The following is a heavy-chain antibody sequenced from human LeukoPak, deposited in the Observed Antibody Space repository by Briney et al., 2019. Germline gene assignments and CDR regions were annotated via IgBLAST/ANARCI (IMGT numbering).Heavy chain of an antibody. D-gene: IGHD3/OR15-3a*01. J-gene: IGHJ4*02. V-gene: IGHV4-39*07. CDR3: ARGGL. CDR1: GGSISSSSYY. Sequence: SETLSLTCTVSGGSISSSSYYWGWIRQPPGKGLEWIGSIYYSGSTYYNLSLKSRVTISVDTSKNQFSLKLSSVTAADTAVYYCARGGLWGQGTLVTVSS. CDR2: IYYSGST.